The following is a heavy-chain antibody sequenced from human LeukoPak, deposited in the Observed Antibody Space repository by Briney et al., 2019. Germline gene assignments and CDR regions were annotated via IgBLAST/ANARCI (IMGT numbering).Heavy chain of an antibody. D-gene: IGHD5-18*01. Sequence: SETLSLTCTVSGGSFNGYYWSWTRQPPGKGLEWIGYIYSSGTTNYNPSLKSRVTISVDTSKNQFSLKLSSVTAADTALYYCARESLSQYNYGYGSFDYWGQGTLVTVSS. CDR1: GGSFNGYY. J-gene: IGHJ4*02. CDR2: IYSSGTT. CDR3: ARESLSQYNYGYGSFDY. V-gene: IGHV4-59*01.